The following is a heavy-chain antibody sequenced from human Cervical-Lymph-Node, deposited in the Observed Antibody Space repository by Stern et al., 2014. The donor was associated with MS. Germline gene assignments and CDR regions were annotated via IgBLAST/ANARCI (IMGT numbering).Heavy chain of an antibody. J-gene: IGHJ6*02. V-gene: IGHV3-30*03. CDR3: MGVGDAMDV. CDR1: GFSISSLG. Sequence: VQLVESGGGVVQPGRSLRLSCAASGFSISSLGMHWVRQAPGKGLAWVAVISFVGSNKKYGYAVKGRFSISSDNSNNTMYLQMNSLRPEDTAVYYCMGVGDAMDVWGQGTTVIVS. CDR2: ISFVGSNK.